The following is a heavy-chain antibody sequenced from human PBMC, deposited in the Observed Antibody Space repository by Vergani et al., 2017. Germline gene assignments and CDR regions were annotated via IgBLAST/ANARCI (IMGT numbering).Heavy chain of an antibody. V-gene: IGHV4-61*02. Sequence: QVQLQESGPGLVKPSQTLSLTCTVSGGSISSGSYYWSWIRQPAGKGLEWIGRIHTSGSTNYNPSLKSRVTISVDTSKNQFSLKLSSVTAADTAVYYCARDQLGIRVVPYYDYGMDVWGQGP. D-gene: IGHD3-3*01. J-gene: IGHJ6*02. CDR3: ARDQLGIRVVPYYDYGMDV. CDR2: IHTSGST. CDR1: GGSISSGSYY.